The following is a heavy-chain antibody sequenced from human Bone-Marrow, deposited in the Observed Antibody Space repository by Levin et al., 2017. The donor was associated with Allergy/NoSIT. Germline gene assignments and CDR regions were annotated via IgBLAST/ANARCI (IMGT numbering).Heavy chain of an antibody. CDR1: GFTVSNHY. D-gene: IGHD6-13*01. CDR3: AARTPGIGHS. Sequence: GESLKISCAASGFTVSNHYMKWVHQAPGKGLEWVSLIYSGGNTYYADSVKGRFTISRDNSKNTLYLQMNSLRAEDTAVYYCAARTPGIGHSWGQGTLVTVSS. CDR2: IYSGGNT. J-gene: IGHJ4*02. V-gene: IGHV3-53*01.